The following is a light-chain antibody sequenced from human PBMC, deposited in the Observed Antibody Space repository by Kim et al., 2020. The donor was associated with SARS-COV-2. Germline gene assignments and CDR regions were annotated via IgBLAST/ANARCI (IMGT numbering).Light chain of an antibody. CDR1: EDISNN. Sequence: ATVGDRVTITGRASEDISNNLAWYKQKPGKSPKLLIFSVSTLQSGVPSRLSGSGSGTAFTLTIPGLQPEAVAVYYCQRYNSAPLTFGGGTKVDIK. V-gene: IGKV1-27*01. CDR3: QRYNSAPLT. J-gene: IGKJ4*01. CDR2: SVS.